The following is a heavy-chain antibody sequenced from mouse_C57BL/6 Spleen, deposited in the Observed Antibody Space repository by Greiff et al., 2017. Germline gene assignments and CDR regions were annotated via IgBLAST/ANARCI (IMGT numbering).Heavy chain of an antibody. CDR2: IDPSDSYT. J-gene: IGHJ2*01. D-gene: IGHD2-4*01. CDR3: AREGVDYDGTYYFDY. Sequence: VQLQQPGAELVRPGTSVKLSCKASGYTFTSYWMHWVKQRPGQGLEWIGVIDPSDSYTKYNQKFKGKATLTVATSSSTAYMQLSSLTSEESAVDYCAREGVDYDGTYYFDYWGQGTTLTVSS. V-gene: IGHV1-59*01. CDR1: GYTFTSYW.